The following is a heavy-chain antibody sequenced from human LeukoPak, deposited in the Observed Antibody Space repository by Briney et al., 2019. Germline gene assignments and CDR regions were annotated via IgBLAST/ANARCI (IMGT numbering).Heavy chain of an antibody. V-gene: IGHV3-21*01. Sequence: PGGSLRLSCAASGFTFSSYAMSWVRQAPGKGLEWVSSISRSSDYMYYADSVKGRFTISRDNAKNSLYLQMNSLRAEDTAMYYCAREVVGATSGDYWGQGTLVTVSS. J-gene: IGHJ4*02. D-gene: IGHD1-26*01. CDR2: ISRSSDYM. CDR3: AREVVGATSGDY. CDR1: GFTFSSYA.